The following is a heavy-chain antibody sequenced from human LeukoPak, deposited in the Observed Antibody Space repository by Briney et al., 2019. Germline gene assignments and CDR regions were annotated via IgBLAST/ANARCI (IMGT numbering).Heavy chain of an antibody. V-gene: IGHV4-30-4*08. J-gene: IGHJ6*03. D-gene: IGHD6-13*01. CDR3: ARDRAGIAAAWHDYYYMDV. CDR2: IYYSGST. CDR1: GGSISSGDYY. Sequence: LQTLSLTCTVSGGSISSGDYYWSWIRQPPGKGLEWIGYIYYSGSTYYNPSLKSRVTISVDTSKNQFSLKLSSVTAADTAVYYCARDRAGIAAAWHDYYYMDVWGKGTTVTVSS.